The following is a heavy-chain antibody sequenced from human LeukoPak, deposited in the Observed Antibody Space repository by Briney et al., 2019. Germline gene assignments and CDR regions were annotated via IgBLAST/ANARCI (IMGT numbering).Heavy chain of an antibody. V-gene: IGHV1-2*02. J-gene: IGHJ4*02. CDR1: GYTFIDFY. CDR3: ALVMITSGPFDY. D-gene: IGHD3-16*01. CDR2: INPNSGGT. Sequence: ASVKVSCKTSGYTFIDFYIHWVRQAPGQGPEWMGWINPNSGGTKYAQEFQGRVTMTRDTSISTAYMELSRLRSDDTALYYCALVMITSGPFDYWGQGTLVIVSS.